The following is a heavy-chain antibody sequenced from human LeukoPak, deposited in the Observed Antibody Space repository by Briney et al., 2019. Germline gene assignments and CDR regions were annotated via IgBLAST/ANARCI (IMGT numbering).Heavy chain of an antibody. D-gene: IGHD3/OR15-3a*01. V-gene: IGHV4-34*01. CDR2: INHSGST. J-gene: IGHJ4*02. CDR1: SESFIGYY. Sequence: SETLSLTCAVYSESFIGYYWSWIRQPPGKGMEWIGEINHSGSTNYNPSLMSRVTISVDTSKNQFSLKLSSVTAADTAVYYCAIHPDLDSPRRKYYFDYWGQGTLVTVSS. CDR3: AIHPDLDSPRRKYYFDY.